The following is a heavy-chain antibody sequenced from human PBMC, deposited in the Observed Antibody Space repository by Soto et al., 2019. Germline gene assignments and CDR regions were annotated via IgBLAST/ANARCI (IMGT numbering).Heavy chain of an antibody. V-gene: IGHV4-39*01. CDR1: GGSISSGNYY. D-gene: IGHD3-10*01. J-gene: IGHJ4*02. CDR3: ATLGYRSGSDDHEY. Sequence: QLQLQESGPGLVKPSDTLSLTCTVSGGSISSGNYYWGWLRQPPGKGLEWIGSVLSGFTPYNPSLTSRAIVAFDSSKCLLSLMLTSVTAADTAMSYCATLGYRSGSDDHEYWGEGILVTVSS. CDR2: VLSGFT.